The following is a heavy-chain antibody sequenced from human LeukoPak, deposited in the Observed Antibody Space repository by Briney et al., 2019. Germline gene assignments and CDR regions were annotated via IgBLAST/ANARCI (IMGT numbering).Heavy chain of an antibody. D-gene: IGHD2-21*01. V-gene: IGHV1-2*02. CDR1: GYTFTGYY. CDR3: ASDPYYTNSFDY. Sequence: ASVKVSCKASGYTFTGYYIHWVRQAPGQGLEWMGWINPNGGGTKYAQKFQGRVTVTGDTSINTAYMELSRLKSDDTAVYYCASDPYYTNSFDYWGQGTLVTVSS. J-gene: IGHJ4*02. CDR2: INPNGGGT.